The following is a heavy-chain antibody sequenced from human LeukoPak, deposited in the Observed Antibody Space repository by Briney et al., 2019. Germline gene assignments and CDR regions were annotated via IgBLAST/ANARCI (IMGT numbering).Heavy chain of an antibody. Sequence: SETLSLTCTVSGGSISSYYWSWIRQPPGKGLEWIGYIYYSGSTNYNPSLKSRVTLSVDTSKNQFSLKLSSVTAADTAVYYCARRAYYYDSSGYVYGFVPWGQGTLVTVSS. CDR1: GGSISSYY. D-gene: IGHD3-22*01. CDR2: IYYSGST. V-gene: IGHV4-59*08. CDR3: ARRAYYYDSSGYVYGFVP. J-gene: IGHJ5*02.